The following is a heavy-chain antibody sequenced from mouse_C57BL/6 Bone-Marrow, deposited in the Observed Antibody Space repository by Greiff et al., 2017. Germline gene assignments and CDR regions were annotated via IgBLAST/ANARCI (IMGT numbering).Heavy chain of an antibody. D-gene: IGHD3-2*02. CDR2: ISDGGSYT. CDR3: AREIPSQLRLQGAY. V-gene: IGHV5-4*01. CDR1: GFTFSSYA. J-gene: IGHJ3*01. Sequence: EVQRVESGGGLVKPGGSLKLSCAASGFTFSSYAMSWVRQTPEKRLEWVATISDGGSYTYYPDNVKGRFTISRDNAKNNLYLQMSHLKSEDTAMYYCAREIPSQLRLQGAYWGQGTLVTVSA.